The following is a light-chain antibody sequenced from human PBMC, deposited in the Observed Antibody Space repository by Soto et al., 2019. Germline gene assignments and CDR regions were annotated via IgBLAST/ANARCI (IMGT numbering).Light chain of an antibody. CDR2: GAS. V-gene: IGKV3-15*01. CDR3: QQYNNWQT. CDR1: QSVSSN. J-gene: IGKJ1*01. Sequence: EIVMTQSPATLSVSPGERATLSCRASQSVSSNLAWYQQKPGQAPRLLIYGASTRATGIPARFSGSGSGTEFTFTISSLQSEDFAVYYCQQYNNWQTFGQGTKVDIK.